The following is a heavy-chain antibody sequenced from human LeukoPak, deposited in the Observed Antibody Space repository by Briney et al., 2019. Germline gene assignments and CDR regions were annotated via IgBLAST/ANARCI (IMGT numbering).Heavy chain of an antibody. Sequence: TFSSYAMSWIRQPPGKGLEWIGSIYYSGSTYYNPSLKSRVTISVDTSKNQFSLKLSSVTAADTAVYYCASHVVVASYYFDYWGQGALVTVSS. V-gene: IGHV4-39*01. D-gene: IGHD2-15*01. CDR2: IYYSGST. J-gene: IGHJ4*02. CDR1: TFSSYA. CDR3: ASHVVVASYYFDY.